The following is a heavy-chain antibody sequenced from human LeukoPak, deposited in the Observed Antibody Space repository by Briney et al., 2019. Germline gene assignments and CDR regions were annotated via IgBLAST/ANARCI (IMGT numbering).Heavy chain of an antibody. CDR3: ARGGPLLRFGELPFDY. CDR1: GGSFSGYY. D-gene: IGHD3-10*01. V-gene: IGHV4-34*01. CDR2: INHSGST. Sequence: SETLSLTCAVYGGSFSGYYWSWIRQPPGKGLEWMGEINHSGSTNYNPSLKSRVTISVDTSKNQFSLKLSSVTAADTAVYYCARGGPLLRFGELPFDYWGQGTLVTVSS. J-gene: IGHJ4*02.